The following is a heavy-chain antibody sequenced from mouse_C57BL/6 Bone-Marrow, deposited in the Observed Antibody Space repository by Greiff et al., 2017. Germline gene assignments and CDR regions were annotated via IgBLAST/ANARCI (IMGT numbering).Heavy chain of an antibody. Sequence: QVQLQQPGAELVMPGASVKLSCKASGYTFTSYWMHWVKQRPGQGLEWIGEIDPSASYTNYTQKFKGQSTLTVDKSSSTAYMQLSNLTSEDSAVYYCARSGLTEIAMDYWGQGTSVTVSS. J-gene: IGHJ4*01. D-gene: IGHD3-1*01. CDR2: IDPSASYT. V-gene: IGHV1-69*01. CDR3: ARSGLTEIAMDY. CDR1: GYTFTSYW.